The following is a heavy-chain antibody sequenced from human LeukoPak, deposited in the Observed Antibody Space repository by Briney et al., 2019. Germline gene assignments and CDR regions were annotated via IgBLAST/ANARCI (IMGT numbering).Heavy chain of an antibody. J-gene: IGHJ6*02. CDR1: GFTFSSYS. CDR3: ARDGYSGTIQLWLGGYYYGMDV. V-gene: IGHV3-21*01. Sequence: GGSLRLSCAASGFTFSSYSMNWVRQAPGKGLEWVSSISSSSSYIYYADSVKGRFTISRDNAKNSLYLQMNSLRAEDTAVYYCARDGYSGTIQLWLGGYYYGMDVWGQGTTVTVSS. CDR2: ISSSSSYI. D-gene: IGHD5-18*01.